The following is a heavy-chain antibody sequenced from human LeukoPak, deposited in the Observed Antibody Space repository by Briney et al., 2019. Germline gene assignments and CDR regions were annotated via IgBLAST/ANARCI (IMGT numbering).Heavy chain of an antibody. CDR2: IYHSGST. CDR3: ARGRDSGYDSSSGLDY. V-gene: IGHV4-30-2*01. D-gene: IGHD5-12*01. J-gene: IGHJ4*02. Sequence: SETLSLTCTVSGGSISSGGYYWSWIRQPPGKGLEWIGYIYHSGSTYYNPSLKSRVTISVDRSKNQFSLKLSSVTAADTAVYYCARGRDSGYDSSSGLDYWGQGTLVTVSS. CDR1: GGSISSGGYY.